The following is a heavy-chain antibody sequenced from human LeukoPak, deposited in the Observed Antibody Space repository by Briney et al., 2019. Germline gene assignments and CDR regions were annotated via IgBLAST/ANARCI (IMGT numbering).Heavy chain of an antibody. J-gene: IGHJ4*02. V-gene: IGHV3-23*01. Sequence: GGSLRLSCAASGFTFSISAMTWARQAPGKGLEWVALINYSGSNAYYADSVRGRFTISRDSSKSMLYLQMDSLRAEDTAIYYCARVGRYGVDYWGQGTLVTVSS. CDR3: ARVGRYGVDY. D-gene: IGHD5-18*01. CDR2: INYSGSNA. CDR1: GFTFSISA.